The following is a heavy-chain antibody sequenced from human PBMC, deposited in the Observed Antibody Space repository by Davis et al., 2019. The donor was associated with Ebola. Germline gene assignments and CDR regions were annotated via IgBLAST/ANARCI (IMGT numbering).Heavy chain of an antibody. V-gene: IGHV1-3*01. D-gene: IGHD2-15*01. CDR3: ARGVVVDPFDY. J-gene: IGHJ4*02. CDR1: GGTFSSYA. CDR2: INGGNGDT. Sequence: SVKVSCKASGGTFSSYAISWVRQAPGEGLEWVGWINGGNGDTKCSQKFQGRVTFTRDASASTAYMELSSLRSEDTAMYYCARGVVVDPFDYWGQGTLVTVSS.